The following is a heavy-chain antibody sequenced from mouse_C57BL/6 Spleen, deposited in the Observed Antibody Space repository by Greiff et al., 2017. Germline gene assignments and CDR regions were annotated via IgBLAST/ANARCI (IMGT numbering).Heavy chain of an antibody. CDR2: INPDSRTI. D-gene: IGHD2-5*01. Sequence: EVKLVESGGGQLQPGGSLKLSGADAGNDFSRYWMSWVRRAPGKGLEWIGEINPDSRTINYAPSLKDKFIISRDNAKNTLYLQMSKVRSEATALYYCARRYSNHYAMDYWAQGTSVTDSS. V-gene: IGHV4-1*01. CDR3: ARRYSNHYAMDY. J-gene: IGHJ4*01. CDR1: GNDFSRYW.